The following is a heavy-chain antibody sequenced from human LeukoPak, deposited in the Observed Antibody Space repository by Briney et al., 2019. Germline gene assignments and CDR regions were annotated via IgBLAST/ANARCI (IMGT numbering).Heavy chain of an antibody. J-gene: IGHJ5*02. CDR1: GGTFSSYA. CDR3: ARGGLQINLNWFDP. CDR2: IIPIFGTA. Sequence: ASVKVSCKASGGTFSSYAISWVRQAPGQGLEWMGGIIPIFGTANYAQKFQGRVTITTDESTGTAYMELSSLRSEDTAVYYCARGGLQINLNWFDPWGQETLVTVSS. V-gene: IGHV1-69*05.